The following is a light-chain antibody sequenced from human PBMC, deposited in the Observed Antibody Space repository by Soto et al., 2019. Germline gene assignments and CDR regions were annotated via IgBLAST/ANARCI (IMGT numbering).Light chain of an antibody. CDR1: SSDIGTYKY. CDR3: SSYTTMKTVV. V-gene: IGLV2-14*01. Sequence: QSVLTQPASVSGSPGQSITISCTGTSSDIGTYKYVFWFQHHPGKAPKLIIFEVSNRPSGISDRFSGFKSANTAYLTISGVQPEDEADYHCSSYTTMKTVVFGGGTQLTVL. J-gene: IGLJ2*01. CDR2: EVS.